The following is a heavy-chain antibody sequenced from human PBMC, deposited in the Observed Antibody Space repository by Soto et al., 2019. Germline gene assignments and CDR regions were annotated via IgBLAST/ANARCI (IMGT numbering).Heavy chain of an antibody. Sequence: SETLSLTCTVSGGSISSSSYYWGWIRQPPGKGLEWIGSIYYSGSTYYNPSLKSRVTISVDTSKNQFSLKLSSVTAADTAVYYCARRVRQWLGVGYFDYWGQGTLVTVSS. CDR1: GGSISSSSYY. CDR3: ARRVRQWLGVGYFDY. CDR2: IYYSGST. D-gene: IGHD6-19*01. V-gene: IGHV4-39*01. J-gene: IGHJ4*02.